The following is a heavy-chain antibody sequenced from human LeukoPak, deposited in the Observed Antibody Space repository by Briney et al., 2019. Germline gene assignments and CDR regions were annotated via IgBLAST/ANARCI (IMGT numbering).Heavy chain of an antibody. V-gene: IGHV3-7*03. Sequence: GGSLRLSCAASGFAFSRYSMSWVRQAPGKGLEWVANIKQDGSEKYYVDSVKGRFTISRDNAKNSLYLQMNSLRAEDTAVYYCAKVNWCSASCADAWGQGTLVTVSS. CDR3: AKVNWCSASCADA. J-gene: IGHJ4*02. D-gene: IGHD2-2*01. CDR2: IKQDGSEK. CDR1: GFAFSRYS.